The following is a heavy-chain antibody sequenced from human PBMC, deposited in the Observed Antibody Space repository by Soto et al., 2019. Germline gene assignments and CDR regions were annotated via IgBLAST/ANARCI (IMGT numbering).Heavy chain of an antibody. V-gene: IGHV1-69*13. Sequence: SVKVSCKASGCTFSSYAISWVRQAPGQGLEWMGGIIPIFGTANYAQKFQGRVTITADESTSTAYMELSSLRSEDTAVYYCARTRGRDSSGYYSQRLCDAFDIWGQGTMVTVSS. CDR3: ARTRGRDSSGYYSQRLCDAFDI. D-gene: IGHD3-22*01. CDR1: GCTFSSYA. J-gene: IGHJ3*02. CDR2: IIPIFGTA.